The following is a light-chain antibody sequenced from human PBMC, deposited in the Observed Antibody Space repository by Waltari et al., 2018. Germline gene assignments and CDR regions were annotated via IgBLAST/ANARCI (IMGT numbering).Light chain of an antibody. J-gene: IGLJ3*02. CDR1: NSNLRGNF. CDR2: WNT. V-gene: IGLV1-47*01. Sequence: QSVLTQPPSATGTPGQTVTITCSETNSNLRGNFVFWYQQLPRSAPQPVMSWNTQRPSGVPDRFSGAKSGTSASLAISGPRSGDEADYFCASWDDNLSAPVFGGGTKLTVL. CDR3: ASWDDNLSAPV.